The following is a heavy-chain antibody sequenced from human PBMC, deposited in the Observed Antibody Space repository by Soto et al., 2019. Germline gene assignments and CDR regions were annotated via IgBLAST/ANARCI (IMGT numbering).Heavy chain of an antibody. CDR3: ARGEIRFLEWLSYYYYGMDA. CDR2: ISAYNGNT. J-gene: IGHJ6*02. V-gene: IGHV1-18*01. Sequence: ASVKVSCKASGYTFTSYGISWVRQAPGQGLEWMGWISAYNGNTNYAQKLQGRVTMTTDTSTSTAYMELRSLRSDGTGVYYCARGEIRFLEWLSYYYYGMDAWGQGTTVTVSS. D-gene: IGHD3-3*01. CDR1: GYTFTSYG.